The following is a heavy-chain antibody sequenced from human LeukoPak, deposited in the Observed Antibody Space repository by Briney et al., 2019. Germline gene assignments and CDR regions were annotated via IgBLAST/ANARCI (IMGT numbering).Heavy chain of an antibody. CDR3: ARDAVVPAAMPGSYYYYGMDV. D-gene: IGHD2-2*01. CDR2: INPNSGGT. J-gene: IGHJ6*02. V-gene: IGHV1-2*02. CDR1: GYTFTGYY. Sequence: WASVKVSCKASGYTFTGYYMHWVRQAPGQGLEWMGWINPNSGGTNYAQKFQGRVTMTRDTSISTAYMELSRLRSDDTAVYYCARDAVVPAAMPGSYYYYGMDVWGQGTTVTVSS.